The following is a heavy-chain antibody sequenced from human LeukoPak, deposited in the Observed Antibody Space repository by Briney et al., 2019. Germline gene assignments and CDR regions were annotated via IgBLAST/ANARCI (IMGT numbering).Heavy chain of an antibody. Sequence: ASVKVSRKASGYTFTNYGISWVRQAPGQGLEWMGWISAYNGNRNYAQKLQGRVTMTTDTSTSTVYMELRSLRSDDTAVYYCARGVGYYYDSSGYYYFDYWGQGTLVTVSS. D-gene: IGHD3-22*01. J-gene: IGHJ4*02. CDR1: GYTFTNYG. V-gene: IGHV1-18*01. CDR2: ISAYNGNR. CDR3: ARGVGYYYDSSGYYYFDY.